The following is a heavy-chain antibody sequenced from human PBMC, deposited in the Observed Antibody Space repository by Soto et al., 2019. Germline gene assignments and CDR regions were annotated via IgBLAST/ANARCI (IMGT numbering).Heavy chain of an antibody. V-gene: IGHV3-23*01. CDR3: AKDLYGDYDSDS. CDR1: GFTFSSYA. Sequence: GGSLRLSCAASGFTFSSYAMSWVRQAPGKVLQWVSTVTNSGSHTYYADSVKGRLTISRDNSKNTLYLQMNSLRAEDTAVYYCAKDLYGDYDSDSWGQGTLVTVSS. D-gene: IGHD4-17*01. J-gene: IGHJ4*02. CDR2: VTNSGSHT.